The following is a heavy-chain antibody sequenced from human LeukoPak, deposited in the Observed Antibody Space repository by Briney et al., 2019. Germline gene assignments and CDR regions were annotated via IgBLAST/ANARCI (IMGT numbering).Heavy chain of an antibody. CDR1: GFTFSSYA. D-gene: IGHD3-3*01. J-gene: IGHJ4*02. CDR2: ISGSGGST. Sequence: GGSLRLSCAASGFTFSSYAMSWVRQAPGKGLEWVSGISGSGGSTYYADSVKGRFTISRDNSKNTLYLQMNGLRVEDTAVYYCAKGRTSGSFDYWGQGTLVTVSS. CDR3: AKGRTSGSFDY. V-gene: IGHV3-23*01.